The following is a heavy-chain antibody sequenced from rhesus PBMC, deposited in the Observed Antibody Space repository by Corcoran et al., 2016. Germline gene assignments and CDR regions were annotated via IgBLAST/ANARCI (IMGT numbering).Heavy chain of an antibody. CDR2: FYGSGASN. J-gene: IGHJ6*01. CDR1: GCSLSCQYH. CDR3: AGYALDS. Sequence: QVRRQESGPGRVEPSEPLSLTCAVSGCSLSCQYHGNWTRQPPGRGLEWMGGFYGSGASNYLNPPHKRRVTLSVDTSKNQFSLKRNSVTAADTAVYYWAGYALDSWGQGVVVIVSS. V-gene: IGHV4S14*01.